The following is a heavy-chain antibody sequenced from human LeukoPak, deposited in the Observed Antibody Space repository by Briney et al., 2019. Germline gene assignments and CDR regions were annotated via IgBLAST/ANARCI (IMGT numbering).Heavy chain of an antibody. Sequence: GGSLRLSCAASGFTFSSYGMHWVRQAPGKGLEWVSSISSSSSYIYYADSVKGRFIISRDNAKNSLYLQMNSLRAEDTAVYYCARPPNAGYYYYMDVWGKGTTVTVSS. CDR1: GFTFSSYG. CDR2: ISSSSSYI. D-gene: IGHD2-2*01. V-gene: IGHV3-21*01. CDR3: ARPPNAGYYYYMDV. J-gene: IGHJ6*03.